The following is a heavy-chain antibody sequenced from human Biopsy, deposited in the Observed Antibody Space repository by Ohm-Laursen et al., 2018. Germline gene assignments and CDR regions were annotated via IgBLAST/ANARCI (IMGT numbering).Heavy chain of an antibody. Sequence: SLRLSCAASGFSVSSYDMDWVRQAPGKGLEWISYISETSSHIYDADSVRGRFTVARDIAKNSLYLQLNSLRVEDTAVYYCARPADSYGSEFYFDYWGQGTLVTVSS. CDR1: GFSVSSYD. D-gene: IGHD4-17*01. CDR3: ARPADSYGSEFYFDY. V-gene: IGHV3-21*01. CDR2: ISETSSHI. J-gene: IGHJ4*02.